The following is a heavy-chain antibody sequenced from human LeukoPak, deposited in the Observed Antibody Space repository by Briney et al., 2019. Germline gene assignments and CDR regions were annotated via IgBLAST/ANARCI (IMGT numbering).Heavy chain of an antibody. D-gene: IGHD6-19*01. V-gene: IGHV4-4*02. CDR1: GGSISSSNW. Sequence: SETLSLTCAVSGGSISSSNWWSWVRQPPGKGLEWIGEIYHSGSTNYNPSLKSRVTISVDTSKNQFSLKLSSVTAADAAVYYCARQVEQWLVRYWGQGTLVTVSS. CDR2: IYHSGST. CDR3: ARQVEQWLVRY. J-gene: IGHJ4*02.